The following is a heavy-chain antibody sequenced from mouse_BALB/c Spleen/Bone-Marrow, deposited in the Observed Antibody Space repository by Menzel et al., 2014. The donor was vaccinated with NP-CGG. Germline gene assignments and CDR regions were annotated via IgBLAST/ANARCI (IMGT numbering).Heavy chain of an antibody. CDR1: GYSFTGCN. V-gene: IGHV1-39*01. CDR3: ARMDYYGH. D-gene: IGHD1-2*01. J-gene: IGHJ3*01. CDR2: IDPSYGGT. Sequence: VHVKQSGPELEKPGASVKISCKASGYSFTGCNMNWVKQSNGKSLEWIGNIDPSYGGTSYNQKFKGKATLTVDKSSSTAYMQLKSLTSEDSAVYYCARMDYYGHWGQGTLVTVSA.